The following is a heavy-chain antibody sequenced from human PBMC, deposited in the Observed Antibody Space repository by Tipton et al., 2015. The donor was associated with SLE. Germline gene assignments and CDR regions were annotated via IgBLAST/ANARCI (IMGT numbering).Heavy chain of an antibody. V-gene: IGHV4-59*08. CDR1: GGSISSYY. J-gene: IGHJ4*02. D-gene: IGHD2-15*01. CDR2: ASYSGRP. CDR3: ARGTPYSEYFVY. Sequence: TLSLTCTVSGGSISSYYWSWIRQPPGRGLEWIGDASYSGRPNSNPSLKSRVTISLDTSKHQFSLKLRSVTAADTAVFYCARGTPYSEYFVYWGQGTLVTVSS.